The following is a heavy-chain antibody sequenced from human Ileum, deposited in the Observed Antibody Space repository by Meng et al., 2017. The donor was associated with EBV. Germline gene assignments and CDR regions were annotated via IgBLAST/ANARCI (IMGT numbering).Heavy chain of an antibody. CDR1: GGSISSSNW. CDR2: IYHSGST. D-gene: IGHD6-19*01. V-gene: IGHV4-4*02. Sequence: VHLQEAGPGVGKPSGSLFLPCAVSGGSISSSNWWSWVRQPPGKGLEWIGEIYHSGSTNYNPSLKSRVTISVDKSKNQFSLNLSSVTAADTAVYYCARVGQWLPIDYWGQGTLVTVSS. CDR3: ARVGQWLPIDY. J-gene: IGHJ4*02.